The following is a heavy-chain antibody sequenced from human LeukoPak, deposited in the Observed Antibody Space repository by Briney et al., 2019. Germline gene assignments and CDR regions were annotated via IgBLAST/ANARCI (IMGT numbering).Heavy chain of an antibody. CDR1: GFTFSSYG. V-gene: IGHV3-23*01. D-gene: IGHD6-13*01. CDR3: ARVKQQLVRLLGRDTTYYYYYYMDV. Sequence: GGTLRLSCAASGFTFSSYGMSWVRQAPGKGLEWVSAISGSGGSTYYADSVKGRFTISRDNSKNTLYLQMNSLRAEDTAVYFCARVKQQLVRLLGRDTTYYYYYYMDVWGKGTTVTVSS. CDR2: ISGSGGST. J-gene: IGHJ6*03.